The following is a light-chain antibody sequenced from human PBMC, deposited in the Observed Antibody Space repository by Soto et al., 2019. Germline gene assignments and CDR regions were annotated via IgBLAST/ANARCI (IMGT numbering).Light chain of an antibody. V-gene: IGKV1-9*01. CDR1: QNINTF. Sequence: DMQLTQSPSFLSASVGDSVTITCRASQNINTFLAWYQQKPGKAPNLLIFAASTLLGGVPSRFSGSGSGTEFSLTISSLQPEDFATYYCQQLNNYPFTFGPGTKVEI. J-gene: IGKJ3*01. CDR2: AAS. CDR3: QQLNNYPFT.